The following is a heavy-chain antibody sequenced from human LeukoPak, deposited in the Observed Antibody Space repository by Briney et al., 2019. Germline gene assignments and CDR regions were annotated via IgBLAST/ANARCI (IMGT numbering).Heavy chain of an antibody. J-gene: IGHJ5*02. D-gene: IGHD6-6*01. Sequence: GGSLRLSCAASGFAFSSYSMNWVRQAPGKGLEWVSSISSSSSYIYYADSVKGRFTISRDNAKNSLYLQMNSLRAEDTAVYYCARSPYSSSTIWFDPWGQGTLVTVSS. CDR3: ARSPYSSSTIWFDP. V-gene: IGHV3-21*01. CDR2: ISSSSSYI. CDR1: GFAFSSYS.